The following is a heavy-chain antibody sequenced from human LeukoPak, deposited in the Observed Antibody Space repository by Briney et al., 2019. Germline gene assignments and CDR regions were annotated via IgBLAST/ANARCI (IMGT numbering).Heavy chain of an antibody. CDR2: INPSGGST. CDR1: GYTFTSYY. D-gene: IGHD1-26*01. Sequence: ASVKVSCKASGYTFTSYYMHWVRQAPGQGLEWMGIINPSGGSTSYAQKFQGRVTMTRDTSTSTVYMELSSLRSEDTAVYYCARDTDSGSYYGGDYFDYWGQGTLVTVSS. CDR3: ARDTDSGSYYGGDYFDY. V-gene: IGHV1-46*01. J-gene: IGHJ4*02.